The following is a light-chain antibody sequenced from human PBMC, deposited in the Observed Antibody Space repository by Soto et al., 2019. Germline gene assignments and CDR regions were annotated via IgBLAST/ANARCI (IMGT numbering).Light chain of an antibody. Sequence: QSALTQPRSVSGSPGQSVTISCTEASSDVGGYNYVSWYQQQPGKAPKPMIYDVSKRPSAVPDRFSGSKCGKTASLTISGLQTEDEADYYCCSYAGRYTYVFGTGTKPTVL. CDR1: SSDVGGYNY. CDR3: CSYAGRYTYV. J-gene: IGLJ1*01. CDR2: DVS. V-gene: IGLV2-11*01.